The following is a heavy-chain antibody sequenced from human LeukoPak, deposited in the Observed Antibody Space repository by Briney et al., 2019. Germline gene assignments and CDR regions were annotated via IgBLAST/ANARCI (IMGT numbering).Heavy chain of an antibody. D-gene: IGHD3-9*01. J-gene: IGHJ4*02. CDR1: GFTFSSYV. Sequence: PGGSLRLSCVASGFTFSSYVMHWVRQAPGKGLEWVAFIRYDGSNKNYADSVKGRFTISRDNSKNTLYLQMNSLRAEDTAVYYCAKGGRYFDWGRLDYWGQGNPVTVSS. CDR3: AKGGRYFDWGRLDY. V-gene: IGHV3-30*02. CDR2: IRYDGSNK.